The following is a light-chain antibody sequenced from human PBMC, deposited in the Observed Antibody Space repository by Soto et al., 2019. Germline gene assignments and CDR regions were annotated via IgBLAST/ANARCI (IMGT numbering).Light chain of an antibody. CDR2: DVS. V-gene: IGLV2-14*03. CDR3: GSYTSTYTVI. CDR1: SSDVGGYNF. Sequence: QSVLTQPASVSGSPGQSITFSCTGTSSDVGGYNFVSWYQQHPGKAPKLMIYDVSNRPSGVSNRFSGSKSGNTASLTISGLQAEDEADYYCGSYTSTYTVIFGGGTKVTVL. J-gene: IGLJ2*01.